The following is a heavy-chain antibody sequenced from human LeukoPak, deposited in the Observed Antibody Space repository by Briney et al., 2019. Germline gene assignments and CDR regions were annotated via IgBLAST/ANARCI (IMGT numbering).Heavy chain of an antibody. CDR1: GFTFSSYA. J-gene: IGHJ4*02. Sequence: GGSLRLSCAASGFTFSSYAMSWVRQAPGKGLEWVSAISGSGGSTYYADSVKGRFTISRDNSKNTLYLQMNSPRAEDTAVYYCAKAQYSSGCTGYWGQGTLVTVSS. D-gene: IGHD6-19*01. V-gene: IGHV3-23*01. CDR2: ISGSGGST. CDR3: AKAQYSSGCTGY.